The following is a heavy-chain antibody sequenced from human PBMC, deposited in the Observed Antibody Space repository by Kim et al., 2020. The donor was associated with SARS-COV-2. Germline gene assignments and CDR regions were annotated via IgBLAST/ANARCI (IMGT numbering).Heavy chain of an antibody. D-gene: IGHD3-10*01. Sequence: GETTYAQKFQGRLTMTEDTSTDTAYMELSGLRSEDTAVYYCAIDRLGINFWGQGTLVTVSS. CDR3: AIDRLGINF. CDR2: GET. V-gene: IGHV1-24*01. J-gene: IGHJ4*02.